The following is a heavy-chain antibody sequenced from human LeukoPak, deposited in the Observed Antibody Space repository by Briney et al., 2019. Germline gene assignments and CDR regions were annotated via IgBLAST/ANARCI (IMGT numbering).Heavy chain of an antibody. V-gene: IGHV5-10-1*01. CDR1: GYSFTNYW. Sequence: PGASLQISCQGSGYSFTNYWISWVRQMPGKGLEWMGRIDPSDSYTNYSPSFQGHVTISADKSISTAYLQWSSLKASDTAMYYCARDDSSGYDYWGQGTLVTVSS. CDR3: ARDDSSGYDY. CDR2: IDPSDSYT. J-gene: IGHJ4*02. D-gene: IGHD3-22*01.